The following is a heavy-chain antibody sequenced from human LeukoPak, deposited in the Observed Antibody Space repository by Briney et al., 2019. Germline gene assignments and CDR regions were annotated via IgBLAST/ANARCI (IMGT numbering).Heavy chain of an antibody. J-gene: IGHJ3*02. V-gene: IGHV1-2*02. CDR3: ARDGDAFDI. CDR1: GYTFSDYY. Sequence: ASVKVSCTASGYTFSDYYIHWLRQAPGQGLEWMGWINPNSGGTNYAQKFQGRVTMTRDTSISTAYMELSRLRSDDTAVYYCARDGDAFDIWGQGTMVTVSS. CDR2: INPNSGGT.